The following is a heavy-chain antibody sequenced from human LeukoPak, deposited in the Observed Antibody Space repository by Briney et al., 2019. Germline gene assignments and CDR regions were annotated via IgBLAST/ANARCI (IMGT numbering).Heavy chain of an antibody. CDR1: GYTFTSYG. Sequence: GASVKVSCKASGYTFTSYGISWVRQAPGQGLEWMGWISAYNGNTNYAQKLQGRVTMTTDTSTSTAYMELRSLRSDDTAVYYCAPSTDIEVVPAAIGPSYRDVWGKGTTVTVSS. V-gene: IGHV1-18*01. D-gene: IGHD2-2*01. CDR3: APSTDIEVVPAAIGPSYRDV. CDR2: ISAYNGNT. J-gene: IGHJ6*03.